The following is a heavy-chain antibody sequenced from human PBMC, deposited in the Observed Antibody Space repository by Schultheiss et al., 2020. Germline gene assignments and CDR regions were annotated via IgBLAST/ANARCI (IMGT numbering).Heavy chain of an antibody. D-gene: IGHD6-19*01. J-gene: IGHJ3*02. V-gene: IGHV3-21*05. CDR1: GFTFSSYS. CDR2: ISSSSSYT. Sequence: GGSLRLSCAASGFTFSSYSMNWVRQAPGKGLEWVSYISSSSSYTNYADSVKGRFTISRDNAKNSLYLQMNSLRAEDTAVYYCARSIAVAEAFDIWGQGTMVTVSS. CDR3: ARSIAVAEAFDI.